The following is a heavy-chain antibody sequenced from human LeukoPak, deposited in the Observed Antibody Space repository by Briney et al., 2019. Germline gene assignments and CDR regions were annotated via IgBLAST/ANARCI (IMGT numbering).Heavy chain of an antibody. D-gene: IGHD4-11*01. CDR3: ARDPVQMTTVTTVSYYYMDV. J-gene: IGHJ6*03. CDR2: IKQDGSEK. Sequence: GGSLRLSCAASGFTFSSYWMSWVRQAPGKGLEWVAHIKQDGSEKYYVDSVKGRFTISRDNAKNSLYLQMNSLRAEDTAVYYCARDPVQMTTVTTVSYYYMDVWGKGTTVTVSS. CDR1: GFTFSSYW. V-gene: IGHV3-7*01.